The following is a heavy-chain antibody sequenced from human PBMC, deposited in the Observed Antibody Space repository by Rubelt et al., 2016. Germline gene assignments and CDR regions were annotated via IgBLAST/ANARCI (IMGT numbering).Heavy chain of an antibody. CDR1: GYTFTRYG. CDR2: IIAYTGNT. D-gene: IGHD4-17*01. CDR3: ARKGYGDTGYYFDY. J-gene: IGHJ4*02. Sequence: QVQLVQSGAEVKKPGASVKVSCKASGYTFTRYGISWVRQAPGQGLEWMGWIIAYTGNTNYAQKLQGRVTITADESTSTAYMELSSLRSEDTAVYYCARKGYGDTGYYFDYWGQGTLVTVSS. V-gene: IGHV1-18*01.